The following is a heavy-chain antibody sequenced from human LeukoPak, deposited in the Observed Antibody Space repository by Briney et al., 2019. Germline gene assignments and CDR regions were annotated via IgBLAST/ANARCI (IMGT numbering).Heavy chain of an antibody. D-gene: IGHD6-13*01. J-gene: IGHJ4*02. CDR3: ARVGIAAAGSEFDY. CDR2: IYYSGST. Sequence: PSETLSLTCTVSCGSISSYYWSWIRQPPGKGLEWIGYIYYSGSTNYNPSLKSRVTISVDTSKNQFSLKLSSVTAADTAVYYCARVGIAAAGSEFDYWGQGTLVTVSS. CDR1: CGSISSYY. V-gene: IGHV4-59*01.